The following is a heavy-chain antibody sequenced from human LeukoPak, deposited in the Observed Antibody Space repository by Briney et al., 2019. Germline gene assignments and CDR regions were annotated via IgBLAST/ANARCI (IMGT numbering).Heavy chain of an antibody. J-gene: IGHJ6*03. CDR2: VDHTGST. Sequence: SETLSLTCSVSDDSITMYYWTWIRQPPGKGLEWIGYVDHTGSTNFNPSLNGRVSIPRDTPKKLFSLTLRSVTAAETASDFCARGRVSSSTWYSTYYYYFYMDVWGKGTTVTVSS. D-gene: IGHD1-1*01. CDR3: ARGRVSSSTWYSTYYYYFYMDV. V-gene: IGHV4-59*01. CDR1: DDSITMYY.